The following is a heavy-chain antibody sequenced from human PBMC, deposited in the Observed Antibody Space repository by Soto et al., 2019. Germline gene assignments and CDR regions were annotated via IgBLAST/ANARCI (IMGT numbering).Heavy chain of an antibody. V-gene: IGHV3-23*01. J-gene: IGHJ4*02. CDR1: EFIFSNYF. CDR2: ISDSGGTS. CDR3: AKRPRALLTFDY. D-gene: IGHD1-26*01. Sequence: GGSPGLSCAASEFIFSNYFMSWVRQAPGKGLEWVSSISDSGGTSYYADSVKGRFTISRDNSKNTLYLQMNSLRAEDTAIYYCAKRPRALLTFDYWGQGTLVTVSS.